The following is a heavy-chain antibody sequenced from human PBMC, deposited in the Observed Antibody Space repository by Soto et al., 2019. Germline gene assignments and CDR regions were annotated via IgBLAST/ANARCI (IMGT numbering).Heavy chain of an antibody. J-gene: IGHJ5*02. Sequence: GSLRLSCAASGFTFSDSVMNWVRQAPGKGLEWVSYISSSSTYTNYADSVKGRFTISRDNAKNSLYLQMNSLRAEDTAVYYCTRGQLIGTTYNWFDPWGQGTLVTVSS. CDR2: ISSSSTYT. V-gene: IGHV3-11*06. CDR3: TRGQLIGTTYNWFDP. CDR1: GFTFSDSV. D-gene: IGHD1-20*01.